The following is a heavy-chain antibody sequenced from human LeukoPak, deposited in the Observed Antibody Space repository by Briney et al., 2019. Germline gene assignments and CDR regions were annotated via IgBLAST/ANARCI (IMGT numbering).Heavy chain of an antibody. Sequence: GASVKVSCKASGYTFTSYDINWVRQAPGQGLEWMGWISAYNGNTNYAQKLQGRVTMTTDTSTSTAYMELRSLRSDDTAVYYCARVASSWYSAAFDIWGQGTMVTVSS. CDR1: GYTFTSYD. V-gene: IGHV1-18*01. J-gene: IGHJ3*02. CDR3: ARVASSWYSAAFDI. CDR2: ISAYNGNT. D-gene: IGHD6-13*01.